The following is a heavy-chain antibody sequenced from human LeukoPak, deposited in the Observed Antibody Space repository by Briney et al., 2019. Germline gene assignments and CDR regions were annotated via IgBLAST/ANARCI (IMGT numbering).Heavy chain of an antibody. CDR2: ISYDGSNK. CDR1: GFTFSSYA. V-gene: IGHV3-30-3*01. J-gene: IGHJ4*02. Sequence: GGSLRLSCAASGFTFSSYAMHWVRQAPGKGLEWVAVISYDGSNKYYADSVKGRFTISRDNSKNTLYLQMNSLRAEDTAVYYCARDLFDGSRGFDYWGQGTLVTVSS. D-gene: IGHD1-26*01. CDR3: ARDLFDGSRGFDY.